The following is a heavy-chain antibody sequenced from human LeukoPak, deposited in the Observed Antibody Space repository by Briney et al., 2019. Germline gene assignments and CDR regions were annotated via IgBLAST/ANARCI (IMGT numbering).Heavy chain of an antibody. D-gene: IGHD3-22*01. Sequence: TLSLTCAVSGASISSGDYSWSWIRQPPGKGLEWIGYIYQSGTTYYNPSLKSRVTISAARSKNQFSLKLTSMTAADTAVYYCARGGTYYYDSSGYYRFDYWGQGTLVTVSS. J-gene: IGHJ4*02. CDR3: ARGGTYYYDSSGYYRFDY. V-gene: IGHV4-30-2*01. CDR1: GASISSGDYS. CDR2: IYQSGTT.